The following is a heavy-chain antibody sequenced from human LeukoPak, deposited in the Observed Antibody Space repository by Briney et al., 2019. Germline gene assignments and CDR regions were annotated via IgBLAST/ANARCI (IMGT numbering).Heavy chain of an antibody. CDR2: IRYDGSNK. CDR1: GFTFSSYG. D-gene: IGHD3-16*02. J-gene: IGHJ4*02. CDR3: AKDRNDYGYVWGSYRWFYFDY. Sequence: GGSLRLSCAASGFTFSSYGMHWVRQAPGKGLEWVAFIRYDGSNKYYADSVKGRFTISRDNSKNTLYLQMNSLRAEDTAVYYCAKDRNDYGYVWGSYRWFYFDYWGQGTLVTVSS. V-gene: IGHV3-30*02.